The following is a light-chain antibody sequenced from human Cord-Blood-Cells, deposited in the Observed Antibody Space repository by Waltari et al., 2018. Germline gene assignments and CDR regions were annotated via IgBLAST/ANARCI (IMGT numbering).Light chain of an antibody. CDR1: SSDVGGYNY. CDR2: DVS. CDR3: SSYTSSSTRV. Sequence: QSALTQPASVSGSPGQSITISCTGTSSDVGGYNYVSWYQQHPGKAPELMLDDVSNRPSGVSNRFSGSKSGNTASLTSSGLQAEDEADYDCSSYTSSSTRVFGGGTKLTVL. V-gene: IGLV2-14*01. J-gene: IGLJ3*02.